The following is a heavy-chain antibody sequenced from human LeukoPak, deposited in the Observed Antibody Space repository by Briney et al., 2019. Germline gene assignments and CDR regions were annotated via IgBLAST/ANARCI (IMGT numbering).Heavy chain of an antibody. CDR2: IWYDGSNK. V-gene: IGHV3-33*01. D-gene: IGHD4-11*01. CDR3: ARDYSKLDY. Sequence: GRSLRLSCAASGFTSSSYGMHWVRQAPGKGLEWVAVIWYDGSNKYYADSVKGRFTISRDNSKNTLYLQMNSLRAEDTAVYYCARDYSKLDYWGQGTLVTVSS. CDR1: GFTSSSYG. J-gene: IGHJ4*02.